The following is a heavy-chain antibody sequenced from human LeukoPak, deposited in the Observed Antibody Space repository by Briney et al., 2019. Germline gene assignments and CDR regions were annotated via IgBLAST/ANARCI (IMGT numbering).Heavy chain of an antibody. CDR1: GFTFSSYA. D-gene: IGHD1-26*01. CDR3: ARDHVGATSSYYYYYYMDV. CDR2: ISSNGGST. Sequence: GGSLRLSCAASGFTFSSYAMHWVRQAPGKGLEYVSAISSNGGSTYYANSVKGRFTISRDNSKNTLYLQMGSLRAEDMAVYYCARDHVGATSSYYYYYYMDVWGKGTTVTVSS. J-gene: IGHJ6*03. V-gene: IGHV3-64*01.